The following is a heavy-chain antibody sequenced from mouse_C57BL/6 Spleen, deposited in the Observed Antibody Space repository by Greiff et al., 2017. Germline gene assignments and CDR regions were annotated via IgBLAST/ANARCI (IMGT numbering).Heavy chain of an antibody. V-gene: IGHV1-80*01. CDR2: IYPGDGDP. J-gene: IGHJ4*01. Sequence: QVQLQQSGAELVKPGASVKISCKASGYAFSSYWMNWVKQRPGKGLEWIGQIYPGDGDPNYNGKFKGKATLTADKSSSTAYMQLSSLTSEDSAVDFCAKPLYYYGSSYDYAMDYWGQGTSVTVSS. CDR3: AKPLYYYGSSYDYAMDY. D-gene: IGHD1-1*01. CDR1: GYAFSSYW.